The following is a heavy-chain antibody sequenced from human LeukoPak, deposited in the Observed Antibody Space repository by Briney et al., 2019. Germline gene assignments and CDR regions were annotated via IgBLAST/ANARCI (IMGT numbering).Heavy chain of an antibody. CDR3: AKSGYYLEGDVGHLDY. Sequence: ASVKVSCKASGYTFTSYYMHWVRQAPGQGLEWMGIINPSGGSTSYAQKFQGRVTMTRDTSTSTVYMELSSLRAEDTAVYYCAKSGYYLEGDVGHLDYWGQGTLVTVSS. D-gene: IGHD3-22*01. J-gene: IGHJ4*02. CDR2: INPSGGST. CDR1: GYTFTSYY. V-gene: IGHV1-46*01.